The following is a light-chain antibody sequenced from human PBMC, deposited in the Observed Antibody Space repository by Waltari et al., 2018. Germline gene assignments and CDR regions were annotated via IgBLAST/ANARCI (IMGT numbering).Light chain of an antibody. J-gene: IGKJ5*01. CDR2: DAS. Sequence: DIQMTQSPSSLSASVGDRVTISCQASQDIRNYLNWYQHKPGKAPKLLIYDASNLKTGVPSRFTGRGSGTNFTFTITSLQPEDIATYYCQQSGTFGQGTRLEIK. CDR3: QQSGT. CDR1: QDIRNY. V-gene: IGKV1-33*01.